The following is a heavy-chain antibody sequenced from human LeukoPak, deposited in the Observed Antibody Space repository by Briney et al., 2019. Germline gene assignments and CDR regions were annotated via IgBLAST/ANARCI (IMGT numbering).Heavy chain of an antibody. Sequence: GASVKVSCKASGYTFTSYGISWVRQAPGQGLEWMGWISAYNGNTNYAQKLQGRVTMTTDTSTSTAYMELRSLRSDDTAVYYCARDILLVPAAHDAFDIWGQGTMVTVSS. CDR2: ISAYNGNT. D-gene: IGHD2-2*01. CDR1: GYTFTSYG. J-gene: IGHJ3*02. CDR3: ARDILLVPAAHDAFDI. V-gene: IGHV1-18*01.